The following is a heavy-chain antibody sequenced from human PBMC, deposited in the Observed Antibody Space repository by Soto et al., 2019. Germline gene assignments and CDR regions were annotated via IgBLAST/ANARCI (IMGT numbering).Heavy chain of an antibody. CDR2: INAGNGNT. Sequence: ASEKASCKASGYTFTSYAMHWVRQAPGQRLEWMGWINAGNGNTKYSQKFQGRVTITRDTSASTAYMELSSLRSVDTAVYYCARGSSGWYYAFDIWGQGTMVTVSS. CDR1: GYTFTSYA. D-gene: IGHD6-19*01. J-gene: IGHJ3*02. V-gene: IGHV1-3*01. CDR3: ARGSSGWYYAFDI.